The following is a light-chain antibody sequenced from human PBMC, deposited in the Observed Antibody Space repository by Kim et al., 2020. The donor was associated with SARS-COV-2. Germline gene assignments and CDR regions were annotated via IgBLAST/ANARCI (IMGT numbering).Light chain of an antibody. V-gene: IGLV4-60*03. CDR2: LEGSGSY. CDR1: SGHSSCI. Sequence: QLVLTQSSSASASLGSSVKLTCTLSSGHSSCIIAWHQQQPGKAPRYLMKLEGSGSYNKGSGVPDRFSGSSSGADRYLTISNLQSEDEGDYYCETWDSNTRVFGGGTRLTVL. CDR3: ETWDSNTRV. J-gene: IGLJ3*02.